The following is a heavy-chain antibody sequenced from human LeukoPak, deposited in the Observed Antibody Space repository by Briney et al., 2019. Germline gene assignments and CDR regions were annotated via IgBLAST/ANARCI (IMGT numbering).Heavy chain of an antibody. J-gene: IGHJ6*02. CDR1: GYTFTSYG. CDR3: ARDLGATIARGTYYYYGMDV. D-gene: IGHD5-12*01. Sequence: ASVKVSCKASGYTFTSYGISWVRQAPGQGLERMGWISANNGNTNYAQKLQGRVTMTTDTSTSTAYMELRSLRSDDTAVYYCARDLGATIARGTYYYYGMDVWGQGATVTVSS. V-gene: IGHV1-18*01. CDR2: ISANNGNT.